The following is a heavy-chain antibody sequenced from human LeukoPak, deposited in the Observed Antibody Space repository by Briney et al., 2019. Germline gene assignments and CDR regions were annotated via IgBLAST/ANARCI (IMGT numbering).Heavy chain of an antibody. Sequence: ASVKVSCKASGYTFTSYGISWVRQAPGQGLEWMGWISAYNGNTNHAQKLQGRVTMTTDTSTSTAYMELRSLRSDDMAVYYCARAGVVVTSMDAFDIWGQGTMVTVSS. D-gene: IGHD3-22*01. V-gene: IGHV1-18*03. CDR3: ARAGVVVTSMDAFDI. J-gene: IGHJ3*02. CDR2: ISAYNGNT. CDR1: GYTFTSYG.